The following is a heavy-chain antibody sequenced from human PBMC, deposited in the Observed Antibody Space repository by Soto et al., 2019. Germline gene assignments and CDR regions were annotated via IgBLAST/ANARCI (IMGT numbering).Heavy chain of an antibody. CDR1: GGSIKNSGYY. V-gene: IGHV4-31*03. Sequence: QVQLQESGPGLVKPSQTLSLTCTVSGGSIKNSGYYWSWIRQHPEKGLEWIGYISYSGSTDYAPSLKSRVTMSVDTSKNQFSLNLTYVTAADTAVYYCGRDAVTNRDFYYYGMDVWGRGTTVTVSS. J-gene: IGHJ6*02. CDR2: ISYSGST. CDR3: GRDAVTNRDFYYYGMDV. D-gene: IGHD4-4*01.